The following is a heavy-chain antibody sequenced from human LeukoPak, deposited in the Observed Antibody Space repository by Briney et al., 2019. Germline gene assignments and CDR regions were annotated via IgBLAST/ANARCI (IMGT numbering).Heavy chain of an antibody. CDR3: ARQGYDILTGYIDAFDI. D-gene: IGHD3-9*01. Sequence: PSETLSLTCTVSGGSISSYYWSWIRQPPGKGLEWIGYTTYSGSTNYNPSLKSRVTISIDTSKNQFSLKLRSVTAADTAIYYCARQGYDILTGYIDAFDIWGQGTMVTVSS. CDR2: TTYSGST. CDR1: GGSISSYY. J-gene: IGHJ3*02. V-gene: IGHV4-59*08.